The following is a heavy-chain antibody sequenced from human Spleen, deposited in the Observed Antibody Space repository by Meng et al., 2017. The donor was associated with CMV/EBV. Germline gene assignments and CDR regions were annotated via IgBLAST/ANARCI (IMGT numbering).Heavy chain of an antibody. CDR3: AKDRENQPLVGFDY. J-gene: IGHJ4*02. CDR2: ISYDGSNK. V-gene: IGHV3-30*18. Sequence: SGFTFSTYSMNWVRQAPGKGLEWVAVISYDGSNKYYADSVKGRFTISRDNSKNTLYLQMNSLRAEDTAVYFCAKDRENQPLVGFDYWGQGTLVTVSS. CDR1: GFTFSTYS. D-gene: IGHD1-14*01.